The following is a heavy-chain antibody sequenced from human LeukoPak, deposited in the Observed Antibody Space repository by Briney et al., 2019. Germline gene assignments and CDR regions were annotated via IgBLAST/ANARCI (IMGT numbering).Heavy chain of an antibody. J-gene: IGHJ4*02. D-gene: IGHD3-16*01. Sequence: HSGRSLRLSCAASGFTFSNYGMHWVRQAPGKGLEWLAAILYDGSNQHYADTVKGRFTISRDNSKNTLYLQVNSLTAEDTAVYFCARDQALYFSYGDYWGQGTLVTVSS. V-gene: IGHV3-33*01. CDR3: ARDQALYFSYGDY. CDR1: GFTFSNYG. CDR2: ILYDGSNQ.